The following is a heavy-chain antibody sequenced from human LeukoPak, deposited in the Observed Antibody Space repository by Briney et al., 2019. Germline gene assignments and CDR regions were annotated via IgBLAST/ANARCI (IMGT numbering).Heavy chain of an antibody. Sequence: GESLKISCKGSGYSFTTYWIGWVRQMPGKGLEWMGIIYPRDSDTRYSPSFQGQVTISADKSISTAYLQWSSLKASDTAMYYCARTYCGGDCYYSYFDYWGQGTLVTVSS. CDR3: ARTYCGGDCYYSYFDY. CDR2: IYPRDSDT. V-gene: IGHV5-51*01. D-gene: IGHD2-21*02. J-gene: IGHJ4*02. CDR1: GYSFTTYW.